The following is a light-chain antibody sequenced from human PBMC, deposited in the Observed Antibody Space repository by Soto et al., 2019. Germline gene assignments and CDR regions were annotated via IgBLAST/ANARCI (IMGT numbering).Light chain of an antibody. Sequence: QSGQPQPASMSGSPGQSITISCTGTSSDVGGYNYVSWYQQHPGKAPKLMIYEVSNRPSGVSNRFSGSKSGNTASLTISGLQAEDEADYYCSSYTSSSTLGGVFGTGTKVTVL. CDR3: SSYTSSSTLGGV. CDR2: EVS. CDR1: SSDVGGYNY. J-gene: IGLJ1*01. V-gene: IGLV2-14*01.